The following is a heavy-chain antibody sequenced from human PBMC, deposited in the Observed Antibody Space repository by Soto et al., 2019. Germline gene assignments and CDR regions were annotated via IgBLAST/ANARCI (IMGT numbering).Heavy chain of an antibody. V-gene: IGHV1-3*05. J-gene: IGHJ4*02. CDR1: GYTFTGYA. D-gene: IGHD6-19*01. Sequence: QVQVVQSGAEEKKPGSSVKVSCTASGYTFTGYAMHWVRQAPGQRLEWMGWINAGNGNTKYSQKFQGRVTITRDTSASTAYMELSSLRSEDTAVYYCARAVAVPADFDDWGQGTLVTVSS. CDR2: INAGNGNT. CDR3: ARAVAVPADFDD.